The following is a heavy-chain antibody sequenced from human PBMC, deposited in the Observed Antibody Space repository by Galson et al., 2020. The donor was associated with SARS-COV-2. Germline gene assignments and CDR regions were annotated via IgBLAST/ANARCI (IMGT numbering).Heavy chain of an antibody. CDR3: VTRGWLLGHPFDY. CDR2: ISYDGSNK. V-gene: IGHV3-30*03. J-gene: IGHJ4*02. CDR1: GFTFSSYG. D-gene: IGHD3-22*01. Sequence: GGSLRLSCAASGFTFSSYGMHWVRQAPGKGLEWVAVISYDGSNKYYADSVKGRFTISRDNSKNTLYLQMNSLRAEDTAVYYCVTRGWLLGHPFDYWGQGTLVTVSS.